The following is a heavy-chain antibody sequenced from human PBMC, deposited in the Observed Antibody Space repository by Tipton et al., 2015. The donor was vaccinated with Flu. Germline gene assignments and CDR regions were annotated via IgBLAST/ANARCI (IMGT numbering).Heavy chain of an antibody. D-gene: IGHD6-19*01. CDR3: AKDGWDTSGWYPFDY. CDR2: IRHDESDK. Sequence: LSLTCAASGFTFSGYGMHWVRQAPGKGLEWVSFIRHDESDKYYADSVKGRFTISRDNSKNALYLLIKSLRAEDTAVYYCAKDGWDTSGWYPFDYWGQGTLVTVSS. CDR1: GFTFSGYG. J-gene: IGHJ4*02. V-gene: IGHV3-30*02.